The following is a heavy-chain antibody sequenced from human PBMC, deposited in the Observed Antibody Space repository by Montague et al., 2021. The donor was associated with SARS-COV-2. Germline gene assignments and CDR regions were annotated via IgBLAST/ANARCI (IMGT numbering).Heavy chain of an antibody. Sequence: LVKPTQTLTLTCTFSGFPLSSSGVGVGWIRQPPGKAPEWLALIYWDDDTRYSPPLKSRLTVTKGTSKNQVVLTLTNMDTVDTATYFCAHVRRMYYFDDWGQGTLVTVSS. V-gene: IGHV2-5*02. J-gene: IGHJ4*02. CDR2: IYWDDDT. CDR1: GFPLSSSGVG. D-gene: IGHD2/OR15-2a*01. CDR3: AHVRRMYYFDD.